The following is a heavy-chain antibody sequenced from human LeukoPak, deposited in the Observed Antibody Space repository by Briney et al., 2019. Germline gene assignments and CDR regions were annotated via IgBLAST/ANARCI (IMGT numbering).Heavy chain of an antibody. Sequence: PGRSLRLSCAASGFTFSSYAMHWVRQAPGKGLEWVAVISYDGSNKYYADSVKGRFTISRDNSKNTLYPQMNSLRAEDTAVYYCARGEGLSLTYFDYWGQGTLVTVSS. CDR2: ISYDGSNK. J-gene: IGHJ4*02. V-gene: IGHV3-30*01. CDR1: GFTFSSYA. D-gene: IGHD3-3*01. CDR3: ARGEGLSLTYFDY.